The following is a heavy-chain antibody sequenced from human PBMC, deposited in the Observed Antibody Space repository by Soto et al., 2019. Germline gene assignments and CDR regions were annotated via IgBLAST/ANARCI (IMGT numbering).Heavy chain of an antibody. Sequence: GGSLRLPCAAPGFTFSSYAMSWVRQAPGKGLEWVSAISGSGGSTYYADSVKGRFTISRDNSKNTLYLQMNSLRAEDTAVYYCAKSSVIAVAGTGGDYYYYGMDVWGQGTTVTVSS. CDR2: ISGSGGST. V-gene: IGHV3-23*01. CDR1: GFTFSSYA. D-gene: IGHD6-19*01. CDR3: AKSSVIAVAGTGGDYYYYGMDV. J-gene: IGHJ6*02.